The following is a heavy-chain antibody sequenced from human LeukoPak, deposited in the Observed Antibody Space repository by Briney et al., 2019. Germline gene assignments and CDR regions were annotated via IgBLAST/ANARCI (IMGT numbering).Heavy chain of an antibody. Sequence: GRSLRLSCAASGFTFSNYAMHWVRQAPGKGLEWVAFISFDGSDKYYADSLKGRFTISRDNAKNSLFLQLNSLRAEDTAVYYCARDGVPAYYYAMDVWGQGTTVTVSS. V-gene: IGHV3-30-3*01. CDR2: ISFDGSDK. CDR3: ARDGVPAYYYAMDV. D-gene: IGHD3-16*01. CDR1: GFTFSNYA. J-gene: IGHJ6*02.